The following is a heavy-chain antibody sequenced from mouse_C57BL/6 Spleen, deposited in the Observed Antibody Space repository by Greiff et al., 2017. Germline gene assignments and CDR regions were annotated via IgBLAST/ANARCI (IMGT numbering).Heavy chain of an antibody. CDR3: AREGYAMDY. CDR2: ISYDGSN. CDR1: GYSITSGYY. Sequence: VQLQQSGPGLVKPSQSLSLTCSVTGYSITSGYYWNWIRQFPGNKLEWMGYISYDGSNNYNPSLKNRISITRDTSKNQFFLNLNSVTTEDTATYYCAREGYAMDYWGQGTSVTVPS. J-gene: IGHJ4*01. V-gene: IGHV3-6*01.